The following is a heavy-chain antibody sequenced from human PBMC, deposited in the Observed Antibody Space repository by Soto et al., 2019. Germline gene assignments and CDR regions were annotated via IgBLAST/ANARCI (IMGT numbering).Heavy chain of an antibody. CDR1: GFTFSSYA. CDR3: AKETINYYDSSGYIVNFGHLEYY. Sequence: GGSLRLSCAASGFTFSSYAMSWVRQAPGKGLEWVSAISGSGGSTYYADSVKGRFTISRDNSKTTLYLQMNSLRAEDTAVYYCAKETINYYDSSGYIVNFGHLEYYWGQGTLVTVSS. D-gene: IGHD3-22*01. V-gene: IGHV3-23*01. J-gene: IGHJ4*02. CDR2: ISGSGGST.